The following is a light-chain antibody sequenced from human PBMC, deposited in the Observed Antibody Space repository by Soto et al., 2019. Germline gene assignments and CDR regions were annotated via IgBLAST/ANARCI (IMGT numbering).Light chain of an antibody. CDR1: QSVSSN. V-gene: IGKV3-15*01. CDR3: QQYNNWPPRGT. CDR2: GAS. J-gene: IGKJ1*01. Sequence: EIVMTQSPATLSVSPGERATLSCRASQSVSSNLAWYQQKPGQAPRLLIYGASTRATGIPARFSGSGSGTEFHLTISSLQSEDFAVYYCQQYNNWPPRGTFGQGTKVEI.